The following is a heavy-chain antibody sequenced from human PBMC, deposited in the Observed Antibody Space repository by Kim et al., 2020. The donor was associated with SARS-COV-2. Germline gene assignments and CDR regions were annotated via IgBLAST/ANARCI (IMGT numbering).Heavy chain of an antibody. D-gene: IGHD2-15*01. CDR2: ST. CDR3: AGEGSATSFDY. Sequence: STKNEYAVKGRFTISRDNAKNTLYIKMNSLRDEDTAMYYCAGEGSATSFDYWGQGTLVTVSS. J-gene: IGHJ4*02. V-gene: IGHV3-53*01.